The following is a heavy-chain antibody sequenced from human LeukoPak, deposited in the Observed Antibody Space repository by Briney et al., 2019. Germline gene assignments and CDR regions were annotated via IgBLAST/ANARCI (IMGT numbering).Heavy chain of an antibody. CDR2: INHSGST. D-gene: IGHD2/OR15-2a*01. J-gene: IGHJ4*02. V-gene: IGHV4-34*01. CDR3: ARFLINNFDY. CDR1: GGSFSGYY. Sequence: SETLSLTCAVYGGSFSGYYWSWIRQPPGEGLEWIGEINHSGSTNYNPSLKSRVTISVDTSKNRFSLKLSSVTAADTAVYYCARFLINNFDYWGQGTLVTVSS.